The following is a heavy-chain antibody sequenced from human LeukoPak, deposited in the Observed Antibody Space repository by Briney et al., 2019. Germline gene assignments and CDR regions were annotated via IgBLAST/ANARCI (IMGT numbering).Heavy chain of an antibody. Sequence: PGGSLRLSCAASGFTFSDYYMSWIRQAPGKGLEWVSYIRSSGSTIYYADSVKGRFTISRDNAKNSLYLQMNSLRAEDTAVYYCARGSTMVRGVIKRPPAFDYWGQGTLVTVSS. CDR3: ARGSTMVRGVIKRPPAFDY. J-gene: IGHJ4*02. CDR2: IRSSGSTI. D-gene: IGHD3-10*01. CDR1: GFTFSDYY. V-gene: IGHV3-11*01.